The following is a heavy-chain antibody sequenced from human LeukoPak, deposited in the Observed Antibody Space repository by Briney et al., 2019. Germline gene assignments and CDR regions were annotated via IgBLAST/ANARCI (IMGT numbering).Heavy chain of an antibody. CDR3: PRHYCSTTSCYNLNWFDP. CDR2: IYHSGST. Sequence: SGTLSLTCAVSGYSISSGYFWGWIRPPPGKGLEWIGSIYHSGSTDYNPSLTSRVTISVDTTKNQFSLKPSSLADADPAVYYSPRHYCSTTSCYNLNWFDPRGPGTLVTVSS. CDR1: GYSISSGYF. J-gene: IGHJ5*02. V-gene: IGHV4-38-2*01. D-gene: IGHD2-2*02.